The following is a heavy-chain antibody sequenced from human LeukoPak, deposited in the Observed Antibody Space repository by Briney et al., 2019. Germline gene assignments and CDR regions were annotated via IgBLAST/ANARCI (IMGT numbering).Heavy chain of an antibody. CDR3: AKDAAAGIYYYYGMDV. J-gene: IGHJ6*02. Sequence: RGGSLRLSYASSGFTFSSYGMHWVRQAPGKGLEWVAVISYDGSNKYYADYVKGRFTISRDNSKNTLYLQMNSQRAEDTAVYYCAKDAAAGIYYYYGMDVWGQGTTVTVSS. D-gene: IGHD6-13*01. CDR1: GFTFSSYG. V-gene: IGHV3-30*18. CDR2: ISYDGSNK.